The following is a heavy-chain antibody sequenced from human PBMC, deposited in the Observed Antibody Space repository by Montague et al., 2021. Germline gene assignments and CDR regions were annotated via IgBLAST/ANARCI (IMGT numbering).Heavy chain of an antibody. CDR3: ARVDCDGDCYTFDP. Sequence: SETLSPTCTVSGASINSSPYYWGWIRQPPGKGLEWIGSIYYSANTYYNPSLKSRLSISVDTTKNQFSLRLKSVTAADTAVYHCARVDCDGDCYTFDPWGQGTLVTVSS. V-gene: IGHV4-39*01. J-gene: IGHJ5*02. CDR1: GASINSSPYY. CDR2: IYYSANT. D-gene: IGHD2-21*02.